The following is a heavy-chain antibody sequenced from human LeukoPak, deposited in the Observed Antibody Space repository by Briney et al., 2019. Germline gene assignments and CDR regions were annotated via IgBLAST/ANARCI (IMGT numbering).Heavy chain of an antibody. CDR2: IYSDGTT. CDR3: ARVRLDGSSWQNFDY. J-gene: IGHJ4*02. V-gene: IGHV4-59*01. CDR1: GASTTSYY. D-gene: IGHD6-13*01. Sequence: PSETLSLTCSVSGASTTSYYWNWIRQAPGKGLEWIGYIYSDGTTSYSPSLESRVTISVDTSKNQFSLKLSSVTAADTAVYYCARVRLDGSSWQNFDYWGLGTLVTVSS.